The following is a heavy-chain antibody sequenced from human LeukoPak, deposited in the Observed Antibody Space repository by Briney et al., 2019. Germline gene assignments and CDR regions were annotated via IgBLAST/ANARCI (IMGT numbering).Heavy chain of an antibody. Sequence: SQTLSLTCTVSGGSISSGGYYWSWIRQHPGKGLEWIGYIYYSGSTYYNPSLKSRVTISVDTSKNQFSLKLSSETAADTAVYYCARDGIGGATAGDDYWGQGTLVTVSS. CDR3: ARDGIGGATAGDDY. CDR2: IYYSGST. D-gene: IGHD3-16*01. J-gene: IGHJ4*02. CDR1: GGSISSGGYY. V-gene: IGHV4-31*03.